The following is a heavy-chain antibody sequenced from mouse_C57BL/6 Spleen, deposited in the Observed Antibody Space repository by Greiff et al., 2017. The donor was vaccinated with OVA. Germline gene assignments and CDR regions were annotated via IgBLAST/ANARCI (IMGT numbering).Heavy chain of an antibody. D-gene: IGHD2-2*01. CDR3: TRGGVVTTRGLAY. CDR2: IDPETGGT. J-gene: IGHJ3*01. CDR1: GYTFTDYE. V-gene: IGHV1-15*01. Sequence: QVQLQQSGAELVRPGASVTLSCKASGYTFTDYEMHWVKQTPVHGLEWIGAIDPETGGTAYNQKFKGKAILTADKSSSTAYMELRSLTSEDSAVYYCTRGGVVTTRGLAYWGQGTLVTVSA.